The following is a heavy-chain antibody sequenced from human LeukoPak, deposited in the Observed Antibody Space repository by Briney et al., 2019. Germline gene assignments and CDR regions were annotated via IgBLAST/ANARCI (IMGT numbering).Heavy chain of an antibody. D-gene: IGHD3-10*01. V-gene: IGHV4-34*12. J-gene: IGHJ4*02. Sequence: SETLSLTYAVYGGSFTDYYWSWIRQPPGKGLEWIAEIFHSGNINYNPSLKSRVTISVDTSKNQFHLNLTYVTAADTALYYCARLLPRDYGSGSYYFDYWGQGTLVTVSS. CDR2: IFHSGNI. CDR3: ARLLPRDYGSGSYYFDY. CDR1: GGSFTDYY.